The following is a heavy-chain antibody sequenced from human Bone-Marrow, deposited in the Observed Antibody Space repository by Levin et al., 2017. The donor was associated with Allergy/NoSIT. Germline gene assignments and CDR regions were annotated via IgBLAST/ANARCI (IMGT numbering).Heavy chain of an antibody. V-gene: IGHV4-39*07. J-gene: IGHJ2*01. CDR1: GGSISSDNYY. Sequence: SQTLSLTCTVSGGSISSDNYYWGWIRQTPGKGLEWIGSLYYSGATYYNPSLKSRATLALGTSKRHFSLNLASVTAADAAVYYWVRDHGYPNYYDSSACARRFFELWGRGALITVSS. CDR2: LYYSGAT. CDR3: VRDHGYPNYYDSSACARRFFEL. D-gene: IGHD3-22*01.